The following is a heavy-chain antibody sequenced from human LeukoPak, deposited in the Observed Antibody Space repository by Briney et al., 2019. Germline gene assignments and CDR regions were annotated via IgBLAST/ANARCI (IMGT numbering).Heavy chain of an antibody. J-gene: IGHJ2*01. CDR3: ARAFRARYFDL. CDR1: GGSITTSSYY. Sequence: PSETLSLTCTISGGSITTSSYYWGWNRQPPGKGLEWIGIIYYSGSTYYNPSLKGRVTISVDTSKNQFSLKLSSVTAADTAVYYCARAFRARYFDLWGRGTLVTVSS. D-gene: IGHD2/OR15-2a*01. CDR2: IYYSGST. V-gene: IGHV4-39*01.